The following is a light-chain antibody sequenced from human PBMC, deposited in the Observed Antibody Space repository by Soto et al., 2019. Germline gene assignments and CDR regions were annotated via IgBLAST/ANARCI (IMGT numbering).Light chain of an antibody. CDR2: GAS. V-gene: IGKV3-20*01. J-gene: IGKJ1*01. CDR1: QSVNSNY. Sequence: EIVLTQSPGTLSLSPGERATLSCRASQSVNSNYLAWYQQKPGQGPRLLMYGASSRATGIPDRFSGSGSGTDFTLTISRLEPEDLAVYYCQQYYNSPRTFGQGTKVEIK. CDR3: QQYYNSPRT.